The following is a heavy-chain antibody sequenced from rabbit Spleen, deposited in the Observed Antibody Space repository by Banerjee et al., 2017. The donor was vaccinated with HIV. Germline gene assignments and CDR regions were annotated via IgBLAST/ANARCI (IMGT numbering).Heavy chain of an antibody. D-gene: IGHD2-1*01. J-gene: IGHJ4*01. CDR3: ARDLHDSPNL. CDR2: IYTTGGNT. V-gene: IGHV1S40*01. Sequence: QSLEESGGDLVKPEGSLTLTCTASGFSFSSSYWMSWVRQAPGKGPEWIGCIYTTGGNTWYANWAKGRFTISKTSSTTVTLQMTSLTAADTATYFCARDLHDSPNLRGPGTLVTVS. CDR1: GFSFSSSYW.